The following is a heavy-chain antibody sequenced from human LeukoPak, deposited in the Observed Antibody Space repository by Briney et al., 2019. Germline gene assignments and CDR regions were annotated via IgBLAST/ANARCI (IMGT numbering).Heavy chain of an antibody. CDR1: GFIFSAYW. CDR3: ARGYSSDY. J-gene: IGHJ4*02. D-gene: IGHD6-13*01. CDR2: IKQDGSEK. Sequence: GGSLRLSCVGSGFIFSAYWMAWVRQAPGKGPEWVANIKQDGSEKYYVDSVKGRFTISRDNAKNSLYMQMNSLRAEDTAVYYCARGYSSDYWGQGTLVTVSS. V-gene: IGHV3-7*01.